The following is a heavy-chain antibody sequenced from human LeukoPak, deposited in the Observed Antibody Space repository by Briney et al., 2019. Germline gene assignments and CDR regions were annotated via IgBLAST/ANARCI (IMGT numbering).Heavy chain of an antibody. CDR2: IYPGDSDT. J-gene: IGHJ4*02. CDR1: GYSFTSYW. Sequence: GESLKISCKGSGYSFTSYWIGWVRQMPGKGLEWMGIIYPGDSDTRYSPSFQGQVTISADKSISTAYLQWSSLKASDTAMYYCARARMEGYDSSGPPVGYFDYWGQGTLVTVSS. D-gene: IGHD3-22*01. CDR3: ARARMEGYDSSGPPVGYFDY. V-gene: IGHV5-51*01.